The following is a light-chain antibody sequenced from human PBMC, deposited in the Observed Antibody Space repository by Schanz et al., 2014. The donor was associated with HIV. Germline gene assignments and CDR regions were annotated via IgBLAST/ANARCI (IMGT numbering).Light chain of an antibody. CDR2: DVN. V-gene: IGLV2-14*01. CDR1: SSDVGGYNY. Sequence: QSALTQPASVSGSPGQSITISCTGTSSDVGGYNYVSWYQQHPGKPPKLMIYDVNNRPSGVSNRFSGSKSGNTASLTISGLQPEDEADYYCSSYTGSTTLVFGGGTKLTVL. J-gene: IGLJ3*02. CDR3: SSYTGSTTLV.